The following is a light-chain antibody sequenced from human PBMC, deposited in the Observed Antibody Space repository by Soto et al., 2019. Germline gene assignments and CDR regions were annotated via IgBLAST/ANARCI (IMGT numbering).Light chain of an antibody. CDR3: QQYARSPLT. Sequence: ENVLTQSPGTLSLSPGERAILSCRASQSVGKNYLGWSQQKLGQAPRLLIYGASNRATGIPDRFSGSGSGTDFTLTISRLEPEDFAVYYCQQYARSPLTFGGGTRVEIK. CDR2: GAS. V-gene: IGKV3-20*01. CDR1: QSVGKNY. J-gene: IGKJ4*01.